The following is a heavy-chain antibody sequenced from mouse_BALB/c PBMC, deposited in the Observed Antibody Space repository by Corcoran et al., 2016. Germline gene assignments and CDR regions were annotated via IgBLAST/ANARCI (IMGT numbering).Heavy chain of an antibody. CDR1: GFNIKDTY. J-gene: IGHJ3*01. Sequence: EVQLQQSGAELVQPGASVKLSCTSSGFNIKDTYMHWVKQRPEQGLEWIGRIDPANGNTKYDPKFQGKATITADTSSNTAYLQLSSLTSEDTAVYYCAFLGRFAYWGQGTLVTVSA. CDR2: IDPANGNT. D-gene: IGHD4-1*01. V-gene: IGHV14-3*02. CDR3: AFLGRFAY.